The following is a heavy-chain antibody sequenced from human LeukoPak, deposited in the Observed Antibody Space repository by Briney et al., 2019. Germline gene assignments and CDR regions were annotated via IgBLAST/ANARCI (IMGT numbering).Heavy chain of an antibody. J-gene: IGHJ4*02. D-gene: IGHD4-11*01. CDR3: ARDETTGVLHFDY. CDR2: IWYDGSNK. Sequence: PGGSLRLSCAASGFTFSSFGMHWVRQAPGKGLEWVAVIWYDGSNKYYADSVKGRFTISRDNSENTLHLQMNSLRAEDMAVYYCARDETTGVLHFDYWGQGTLVTVSS. CDR1: GFTFSSFG. V-gene: IGHV3-33*01.